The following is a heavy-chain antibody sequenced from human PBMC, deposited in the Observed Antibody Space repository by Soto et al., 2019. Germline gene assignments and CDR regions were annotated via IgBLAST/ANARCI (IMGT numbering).Heavy chain of an antibody. D-gene: IGHD3-3*01. CDR2: ISGSGGST. Sequence: EVQLLESGGGLVQPGGSLRLSCAASGFTFSSYAMSWVRQAPGKGLEWVSGISGSGGSTYYADSVKGRFTISRDNSKNTLFLQMNSLRAEDTAIYYCAKGWEDIVVVGFGVVVIPFDYWGQGTLVTVSS. CDR1: GFTFSSYA. J-gene: IGHJ4*02. CDR3: AKGWEDIVVVGFGVVVIPFDY. V-gene: IGHV3-23*01.